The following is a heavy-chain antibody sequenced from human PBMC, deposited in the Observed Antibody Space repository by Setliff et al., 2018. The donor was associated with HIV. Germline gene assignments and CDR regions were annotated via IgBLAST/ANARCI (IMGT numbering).Heavy chain of an antibody. CDR2: ISHEGTTT. V-gene: IGHV3-74*01. CDR3: VRDSDYTSRHDAFDI. D-gene: IGHD4-4*01. Sequence: GASVKVSCAASGFTFGTYWMHWVRQAPGKGLVWVSLISHEGTTTNYADSVKGRFTISRDNAKDTLYLQMNSVRAEDSGVYYCVRDSDYTSRHDAFDIWGRGTMVTVSS. CDR1: GFTFGTYW. J-gene: IGHJ3*02.